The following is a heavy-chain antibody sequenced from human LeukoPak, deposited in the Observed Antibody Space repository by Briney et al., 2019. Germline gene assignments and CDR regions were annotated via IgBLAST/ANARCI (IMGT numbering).Heavy chain of an antibody. J-gene: IGHJ5*02. Sequence: GASVKVSCKSSGYTFTSYGISWVRQAPGQGLEWMGWISAYNGNTNSAQKPQGRVTMTPETSTSTAYIELRRLRSDDTAVYYSARVYGSGSYFPCSQGTLVTASS. D-gene: IGHD3-10*01. V-gene: IGHV1-18*01. CDR3: ARVYGSGSYFP. CDR1: GYTFTSYG. CDR2: ISAYNGNT.